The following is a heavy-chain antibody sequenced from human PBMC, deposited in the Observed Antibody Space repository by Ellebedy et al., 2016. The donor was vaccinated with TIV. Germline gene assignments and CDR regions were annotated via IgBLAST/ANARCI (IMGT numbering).Heavy chain of an antibody. D-gene: IGHD3-10*01. V-gene: IGHV1-2*02. Sequence: AASVKVSCKASGYTFTGYYMHWVRQAPGQGLEWMGWINPNSGGTNYAQKFQGRVTMTRDTSISTAYMELSRLRSDDTAVYYCARGGLLWFPPGRYNWFDPWGQGTLVTVSS. CDR1: GYTFTGYY. CDR2: INPNSGGT. J-gene: IGHJ5*02. CDR3: ARGGLLWFPPGRYNWFDP.